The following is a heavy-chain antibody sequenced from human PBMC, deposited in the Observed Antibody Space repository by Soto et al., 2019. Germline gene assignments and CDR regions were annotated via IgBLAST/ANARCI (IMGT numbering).Heavy chain of an antibody. CDR3: ARGYSVGSGMVDY. J-gene: IGHJ4*02. CDR2: IWYDGSNK. D-gene: IGHD2-21*01. Sequence: QVQLVESGGGVVQPGRSLRLFCAASGFTFSSYGMHWVRQAPGKGLEWVAVIWYDGSNKYYADSVKGRFTISRDNSKNTLYLQMNSLRAEDTAVYYCARGYSVGSGMVDYWGQGTLVTVSS. CDR1: GFTFSSYG. V-gene: IGHV3-33*01.